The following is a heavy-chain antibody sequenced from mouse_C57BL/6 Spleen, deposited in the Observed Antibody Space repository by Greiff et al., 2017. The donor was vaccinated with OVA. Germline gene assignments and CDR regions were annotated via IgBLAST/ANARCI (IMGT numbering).Heavy chain of an antibody. CDR3: ARQGGNSWFAY. D-gene: IGHD2-1*01. J-gene: IGHJ3*01. Sequence: DVMLVESGGGLVQPGGSLKLSCAASGFTFSDYYMYWVRQTPEKRLEWVAYISNGGGSTYYPDTVKGRFTISRDNAKNTLYLQMSRLKSEDTAMYYCARQGGNSWFAYWGQGTLVTVSA. CDR2: ISNGGGST. V-gene: IGHV5-12*01. CDR1: GFTFSDYY.